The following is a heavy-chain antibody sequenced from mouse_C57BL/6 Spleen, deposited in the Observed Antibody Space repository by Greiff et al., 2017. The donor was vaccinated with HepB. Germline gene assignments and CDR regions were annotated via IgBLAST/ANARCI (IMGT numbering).Heavy chain of an antibody. Sequence: DVKLVESGGGLVQPGGSLKLSYAASGFTFSDYGMAWVRQAPRKGPEWVAFISNLAYSIYYADTVTGRFTISRENAKNTLYLEMSSLRSEDTAMYYCARDDFYAMDYWGQGTSVTVSS. CDR2: ISNLAYSI. J-gene: IGHJ4*01. CDR1: GFTFSDYG. V-gene: IGHV5-15*01. CDR3: ARDDFYAMDY.